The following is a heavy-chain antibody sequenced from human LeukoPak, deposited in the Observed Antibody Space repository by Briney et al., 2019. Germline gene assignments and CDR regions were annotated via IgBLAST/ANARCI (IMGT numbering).Heavy chain of an antibody. CDR2: FDPEDGET. CDR3: ATGIAASYAFDI. V-gene: IGHV1-24*01. CDR1: GYTLTELS. Sequence: GASVKVSCKVSGYTLTELSMHWVRQAPGKGLEWMGGFDPEDGETIYAQKFQGRVTMTEDTSTDTAYMELSSLRSEDTAVYYCATGIAASYAFDIWGQGTMVTVSS. J-gene: IGHJ3*02. D-gene: IGHD6-6*01.